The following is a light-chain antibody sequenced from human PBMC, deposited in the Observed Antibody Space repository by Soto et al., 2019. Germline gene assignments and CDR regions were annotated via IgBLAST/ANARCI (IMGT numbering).Light chain of an antibody. CDR2: EDN. CDR1: SGSIASNY. J-gene: IGLJ2*01. Sequence: NFMLTQPHSVSESPGKTVTISCTRSSGSIASNYVQWYQQRPGSAPTTVIYEDNQRPSGVPDRFSGSTDGPSNSASLTISGLQTEDEADYSGQSYDSITVVFGGGTKLTVL. V-gene: IGLV6-57*04. CDR3: QSYDSITVV.